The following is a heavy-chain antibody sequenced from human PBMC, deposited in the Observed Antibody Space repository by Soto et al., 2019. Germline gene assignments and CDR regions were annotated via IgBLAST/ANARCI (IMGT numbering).Heavy chain of an antibody. D-gene: IGHD3-22*01. CDR2: ISSSDSII. CDR3: ARDLGYYDRSGYCDY. Sequence: QVQLVESGGGLVKPGGSLRLSCAASGFTFSDYYMSWIRQAPEKGLEWVSYISSSDSIIYYSDSVKGRFIISRDNAKNSLYLQMNSLRAEDTAVYYCARDLGYYDRSGYCDYWGQGTLVTVSS. J-gene: IGHJ4*02. V-gene: IGHV3-11*01. CDR1: GFTFSDYY.